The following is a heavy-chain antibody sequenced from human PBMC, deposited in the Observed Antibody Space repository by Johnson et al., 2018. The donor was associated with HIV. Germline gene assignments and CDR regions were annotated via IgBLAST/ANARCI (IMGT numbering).Heavy chain of an antibody. CDR2: LNSDGSSV. CDR1: GFTFSSYA. J-gene: IGHJ3*02. V-gene: IGHV3-74*02. CDR3: ARGRYGRMTTVAAAAFDI. D-gene: IGHD4-23*01. Sequence: VQLVESGGGVVQPGRSLRLSCAASGFTFSSYAMHWVRQAPGKGLMWVSRLNSDGSSVSYADFVKGRFTVSRDNAKNSLYLQMNSLRAEDTALYYCARGRYGRMTTVAAAAFDIGGQGTMVTVSS.